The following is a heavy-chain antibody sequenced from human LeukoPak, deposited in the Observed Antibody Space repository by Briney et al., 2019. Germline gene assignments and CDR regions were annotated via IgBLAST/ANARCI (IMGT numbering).Heavy chain of an antibody. CDR2: IYTSGST. CDR1: GGSISSYY. J-gene: IGHJ1*01. Sequence: SETLSLTCTVPGGSISSYYWSWIRQPAGKGLEWIGRIYTSGSTNYNPSLKSRVTVSVDTSKNQFSLKLSSVTAADTAVYYCARGPGYDFWSGYRWEYFQHWGQGTLVTVSS. CDR3: ARGPGYDFWSGYRWEYFQH. V-gene: IGHV4-4*07. D-gene: IGHD3-3*01.